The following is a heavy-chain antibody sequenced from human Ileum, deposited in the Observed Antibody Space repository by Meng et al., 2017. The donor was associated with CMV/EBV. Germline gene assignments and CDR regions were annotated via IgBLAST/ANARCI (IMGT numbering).Heavy chain of an antibody. D-gene: IGHD4-11*01. CDR1: SSSLHC. CDR3: ARDMGTVNSGFDV. J-gene: IGHJ4*02. Sequence: SSSLHCWGWVRQPPGKGLEWIASFQYSGSANYNPSLKSRVSISVDTSKNQLSLSLRSVTAADTAVYYCARDMGTVNSGFDVWGQGTLVTVSS. V-gene: IGHV4-39*07. CDR2: FQYSGSA.